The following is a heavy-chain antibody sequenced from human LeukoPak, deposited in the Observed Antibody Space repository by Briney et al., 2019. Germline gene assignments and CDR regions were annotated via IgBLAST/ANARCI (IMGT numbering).Heavy chain of an antibody. CDR2: ISYSGST. D-gene: IGHD6-19*01. CDR1: GGSFSGSY. J-gene: IGHJ5*02. V-gene: IGHV4-34*01. CDR3: ASSGWYKGWFDP. Sequence: SETLSLTCAVYGGSFSGSYWSWIRQPPGKGLGWIGSISYSGSTYYNPSLKSRVTITVDTSKNQFSLKLNSVTAADTAVYYCASSGWYKGWFDPWGQGTLVTVSS.